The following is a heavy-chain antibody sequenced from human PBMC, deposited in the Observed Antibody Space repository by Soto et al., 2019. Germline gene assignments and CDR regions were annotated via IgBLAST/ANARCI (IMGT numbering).Heavy chain of an antibody. J-gene: IGHJ5*02. D-gene: IGHD1-26*01. CDR3: ARGSLRRTTVGGWFDP. Sequence: SVKVSCKASGGTFSSYAISWVRQAPGQGLEWMGGIIPIFGTANYAQKFQGRVTITADESTSTAYMELSSLRSEDTAVYYCARGSLRRTTVGGWFDPFGRGTLVTLSS. CDR1: GGTFSSYA. CDR2: IIPIFGTA. V-gene: IGHV1-69*13.